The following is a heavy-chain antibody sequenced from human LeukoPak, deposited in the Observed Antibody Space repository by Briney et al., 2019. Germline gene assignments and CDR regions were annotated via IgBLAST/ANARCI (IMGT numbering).Heavy chain of an antibody. V-gene: IGHV4-34*01. CDR2: INHSGST. D-gene: IGHD4-17*01. Sequence: PSETLSPTCAVYGGSFRGYYWSWIRQSPGEGVEGIGDINHSGSTNYNPSQKSRVTISVDTSKNQFSLKLSSVTAADTAVYYCASGPTVTSQVISTYNCFDPWGQGTLVTVSS. J-gene: IGHJ5*02. CDR1: GGSFRGYY. CDR3: ASGPTVTSQVISTYNCFDP.